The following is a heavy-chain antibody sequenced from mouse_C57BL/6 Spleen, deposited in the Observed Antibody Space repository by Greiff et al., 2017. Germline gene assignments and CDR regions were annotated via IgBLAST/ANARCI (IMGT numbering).Heavy chain of an antibody. Sequence: QVQLQQSGAELVRPGASVTLSCKASGYTFTDYEMHWVKQTPVHGLEWIGAIAPETGGTAYNQKFKGKAILAADKSSSTAYMEHRSLTSEDSAVYYWTRSRFYTTVEGYFDVWGTGTTVTVSS. CDR1: GYTFTDYE. J-gene: IGHJ1*03. CDR2: IAPETGGT. CDR3: TRSRFYTTVEGYFDV. V-gene: IGHV1-15*01. D-gene: IGHD1-1*01.